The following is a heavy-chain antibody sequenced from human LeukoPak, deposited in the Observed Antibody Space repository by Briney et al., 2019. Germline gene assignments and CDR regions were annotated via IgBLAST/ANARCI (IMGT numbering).Heavy chain of an antibody. CDR3: AKDPYYYGSGSYYDY. D-gene: IGHD3-10*01. CDR1: GFTFSSYA. CDR2: ISGSGGST. J-gene: IGHJ4*02. V-gene: IGHV3-23*01. Sequence: GGSLRLSCAASGFTFSSYAMSWVRQAPGKGLEWVSAISGSGGSTYYADSVKGRFTISRDNSKNTLYLQMNSLRAEDTAVYYCAKDPYYYGSGSYYDYWGQETLVTVSS.